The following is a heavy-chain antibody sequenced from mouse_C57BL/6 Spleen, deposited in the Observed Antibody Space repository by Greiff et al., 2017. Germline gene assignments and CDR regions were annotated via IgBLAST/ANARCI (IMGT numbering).Heavy chain of an antibody. D-gene: IGHD1-1*01. CDR1: GYTFTDYY. V-gene: IGHV1-19*01. CDR2: INPYNGGT. J-gene: IGHJ4*01. Sequence: VQLQQSGPVLVKPGASVKMSCKASGYTFTDYYMNWVKQSHGKSLEWIGVINPYNGGTSYNQKFKGKATLTVDKSSSTAYMELNSLTSEDSAVYYCARSGYYYGSGDAMDYWGQGTSVTVSS. CDR3: ARSGYYYGSGDAMDY.